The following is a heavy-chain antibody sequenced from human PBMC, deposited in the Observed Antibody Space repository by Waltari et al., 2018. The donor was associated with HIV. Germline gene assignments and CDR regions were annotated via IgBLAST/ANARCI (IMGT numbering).Heavy chain of an antibody. CDR1: GLSFRRYW. J-gene: IGHJ4*02. CDR3: IRDMFGEYDY. CDR2: MNEDVNRI. D-gene: IGHD3-10*02. Sequence: EGQLEVSGGASVQPGGSLRLSCAASGLSFRRYWVHWVGQTPGKGLVWVTRMNEDVNRIDNAGSVRGRFTISRDSAKNTLFLQMNSLRDEDTATYYCIRDMFGEYDYWGQGALVTVSS. V-gene: IGHV3-74*01.